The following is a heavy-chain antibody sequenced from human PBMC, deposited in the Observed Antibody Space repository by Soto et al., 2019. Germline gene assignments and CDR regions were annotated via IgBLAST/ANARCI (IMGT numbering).Heavy chain of an antibody. CDR1: GGSISTYY. CDR3: GRAWRSSCRMDAADN. Sequence: SETLSLTCTVSGGSISTYYWTWVRQPPGKRLEWIGCIYYSGSTSYNPSLKSRLTISIDTSKNQFSLNLKSVTAADTTVYYCGRAWRSSCRMDAADNWGQGTMVTVSS. D-gene: IGHD1-26*01. J-gene: IGHJ3*02. V-gene: IGHV4-59*01. CDR2: IYYSGST.